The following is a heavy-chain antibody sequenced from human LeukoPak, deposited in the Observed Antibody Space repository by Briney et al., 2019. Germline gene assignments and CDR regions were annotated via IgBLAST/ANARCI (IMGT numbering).Heavy chain of an antibody. CDR1: GGSISSSSYY. CDR3: ARTSILTGYPMDY. Sequence: SETLSLTCTVSGGSISSSSYYCGWIRQPPGKGLEWIGSIYYSGSTYYNPSLKSRVTISVDTSKNQFSLKLSSVTAADTAVYYCARTSILTGYPMDYWGQGTLVTVSS. D-gene: IGHD3-9*01. J-gene: IGHJ4*02. V-gene: IGHV4-39*01. CDR2: IYYSGST.